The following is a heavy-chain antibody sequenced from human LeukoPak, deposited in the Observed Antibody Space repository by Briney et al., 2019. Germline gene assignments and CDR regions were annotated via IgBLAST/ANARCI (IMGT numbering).Heavy chain of an antibody. CDR1: GYSFTSYW. Sequence: PGESLKISCKGSGYSFTSYWIGWVRQMPGKGLEWIGIIYPGDSDTRYSPSFQGQVTISADKSISTAYLQWSSLKASDTAMYYCARPVTSSWYVGAFDIWGQGTMVTVSS. CDR3: ARPVTSSWYVGAFDI. V-gene: IGHV5-51*01. J-gene: IGHJ3*02. D-gene: IGHD6-13*01. CDR2: IYPGDSDT.